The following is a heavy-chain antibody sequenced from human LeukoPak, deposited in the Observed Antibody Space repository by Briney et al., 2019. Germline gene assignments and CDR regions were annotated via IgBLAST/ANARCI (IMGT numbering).Heavy chain of an antibody. CDR1: GFKFADAP. J-gene: IGHJ3*02. V-gene: IGHV3-43*01. CDR2: ITWDSTNT. Sequence: GGSLRLSCTASGFKFADAPMHWVRQSPGKGLEWIALITWDSTNTYYADSVKGRFTISRDDSRNTLYLQMNSLRSDDTALYYCAKDVSFRRGHNFDASDIRGLGTLVTVSS. D-gene: IGHD5-24*01. CDR3: AKDVSFRRGHNFDASDI.